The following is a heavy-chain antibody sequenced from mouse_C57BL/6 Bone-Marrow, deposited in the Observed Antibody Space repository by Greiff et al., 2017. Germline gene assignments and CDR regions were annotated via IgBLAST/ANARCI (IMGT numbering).Heavy chain of an antibody. CDR1: GYTFTSYW. D-gene: IGHD1-1*01. J-gene: IGHJ4*01. Sequence: QVQLQQPGAELVRPGSSVKLSCKVSGYTFTSYWMHWVKQRHIKGLEWIGNIDPSDSETHYNQKFKDKATLTVDKSSSTAYMQLSILTSEYSAVYYCSRGDFGYYGNSWAMDYWGQGTSGTVSS. CDR3: SRGDFGYYGNSWAMDY. V-gene: IGHV1-52*01. CDR2: IDPSDSET.